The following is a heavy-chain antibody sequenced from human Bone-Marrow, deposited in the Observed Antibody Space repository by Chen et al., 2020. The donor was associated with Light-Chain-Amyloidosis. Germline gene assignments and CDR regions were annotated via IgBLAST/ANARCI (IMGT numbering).Heavy chain of an antibody. D-gene: IGHD3-3*01. J-gene: IGHJ4*02. CDR2: INADGSGT. CDR1: GFSFTTSW. CDR3: ATVDFWSGQFDY. V-gene: IGHV3-74*01. Sequence: EVELVESGGDLVQPRGSLRLSCAAYGFSFTTSWMHWVRQGPGKGLVWVSRINADGSGTDYADSVKGRFTIFRDNAKSTLYLQMNSLRVEDTAVYYCATVDFWSGQFDYWGQGTLVTVSS.